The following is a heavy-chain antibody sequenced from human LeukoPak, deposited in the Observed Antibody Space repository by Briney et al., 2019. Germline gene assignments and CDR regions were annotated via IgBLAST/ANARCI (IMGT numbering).Heavy chain of an antibody. Sequence: GGSLRLSCAASGFTFSSYSMNWVRQAPGKGLEWVSSISSSSSYIYYADSVKGRFTISRDNAKNSLYLQMNSLRAEDTAVYYCARGIEQQFYYYYMDVWGKGTTVTVSS. D-gene: IGHD6-13*01. V-gene: IGHV3-21*01. J-gene: IGHJ6*03. CDR1: GFTFSSYS. CDR2: ISSSSSYI. CDR3: ARGIEQQFYYYYMDV.